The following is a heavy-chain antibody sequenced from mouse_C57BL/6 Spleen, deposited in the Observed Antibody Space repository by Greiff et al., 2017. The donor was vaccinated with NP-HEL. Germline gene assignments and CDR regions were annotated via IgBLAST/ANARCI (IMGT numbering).Heavy chain of an antibody. V-gene: IGHV1-80*01. J-gene: IGHJ4*01. CDR3: AREGAGTPEAMDY. CDR1: GYAFSSYW. CDR2: IYPGDGDT. D-gene: IGHD4-1*01. Sequence: QVQLQQSGAELVKPGASVKISCKASGYAFSSYWVNWVKQRPGKGLEWIGQIYPGDGDTNYNGKFKGKATLTADKSSSTAYMQLSSLTSEDSAVYFCAREGAGTPEAMDYWGQGTSVTVSS.